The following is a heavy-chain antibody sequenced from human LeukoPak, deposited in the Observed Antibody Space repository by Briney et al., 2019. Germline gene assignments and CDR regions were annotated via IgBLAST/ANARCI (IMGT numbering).Heavy chain of an antibody. D-gene: IGHD2-2*02. CDR3: AKAGGRYCSSATCNRYDY. V-gene: IGHV3-23*01. J-gene: IGHJ4*02. CDR2: ISGSGDGT. Sequence: GGSLRLSCAASGFTFTNYAMSWVRQAPGKGLEWVSTISGSGDGTYYADPVKGRFTMSRDNSKNTLYLQMNSLRADDTAVYHCAKAGGRYCSSATCNRYDYWGQGALVIVSS. CDR1: GFTFTNYA.